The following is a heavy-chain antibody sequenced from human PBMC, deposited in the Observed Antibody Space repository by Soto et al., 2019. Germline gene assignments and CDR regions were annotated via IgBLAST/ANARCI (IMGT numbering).Heavy chain of an antibody. CDR1: GGSFRNYY. Sequence: SETLSLTYGVYGGSFRNYYWIWVRQPPGKGLEWIGEVNHSGEATYNPSLQSPITISLXXXXXXFXLXMXXVTAAXTAMYFCTRVKRFPRSCFDSSGQGTQVTVFS. J-gene: IGHJ5*01. CDR3: TRVKRFPRSCFDS. V-gene: IGHV4-34*01. D-gene: IGHD6-13*01. CDR2: VNHSGEA.